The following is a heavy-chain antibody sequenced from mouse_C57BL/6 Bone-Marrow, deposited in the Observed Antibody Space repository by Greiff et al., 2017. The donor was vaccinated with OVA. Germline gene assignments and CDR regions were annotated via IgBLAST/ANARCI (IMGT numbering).Heavy chain of an antibody. CDR1: GYTFTSYG. J-gene: IGHJ3*01. Sequence: VQLVESGAELARPGASVKLSCKASGYTFTSYGISWVKQRTGQGLEWIGEIYPRSGNTYYNEKFKGKATLTADKSSSTAYMELRSLTSEDSAVYFCARYYGSSPTCWGQGTLVTVSA. CDR3: ARYYGSSPTC. CDR2: IYPRSGNT. V-gene: IGHV1-81*01. D-gene: IGHD1-1*01.